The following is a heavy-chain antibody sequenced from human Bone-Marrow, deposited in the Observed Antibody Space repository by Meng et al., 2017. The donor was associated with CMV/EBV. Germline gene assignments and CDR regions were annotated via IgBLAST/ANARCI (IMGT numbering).Heavy chain of an antibody. CDR2: ISSSSSYI. Sequence: GESLKISCAASGFTFSSYSMNWVRQAPGKGLEWVSSISSSSSYIYYADSVKGRFTISRDNAKNSLYLQMNSLRAEDTAVYYCARDLTGELYYFAYWGQGTLVTCSS. J-gene: IGHJ4*02. D-gene: IGHD7-27*01. CDR3: ARDLTGELYYFAY. V-gene: IGHV3-21*01. CDR1: GFTFSSYS.